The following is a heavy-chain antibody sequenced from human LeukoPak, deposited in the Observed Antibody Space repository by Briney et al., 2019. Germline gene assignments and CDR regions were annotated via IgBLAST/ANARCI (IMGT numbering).Heavy chain of an antibody. Sequence: VASVKVSCKASGYTFTSFGISWVRQAPGQGLEWMGWIVVYDGDANYAQKFQGRVTMTTDTSTNTAYMELRSLRSDDTAVYYCAVIRLGDLSLIDYWGQGTLVTVST. CDR2: IVVYDGDA. CDR1: GYTFTSFG. J-gene: IGHJ4*02. CDR3: AVIRLGDLSLIDY. D-gene: IGHD3-16*02. V-gene: IGHV1-18*01.